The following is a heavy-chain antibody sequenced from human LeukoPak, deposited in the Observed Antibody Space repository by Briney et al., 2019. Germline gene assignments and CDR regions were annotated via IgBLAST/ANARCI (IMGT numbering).Heavy chain of an antibody. CDR1: GFTFSSYA. CDR3: RVAAANYYHYYGMDV. J-gene: IGHJ6*04. D-gene: IGHD6-13*01. Sequence: GGSLRLSCSASGFTFSSYAIHWVRQAPGKGLEYVSAIISNGGATYYADSLKGRFTISRDNSKSTLYLQMSSLRVEDTAVYYCRVAAANYYHYYGMDVWGKGTTVTVSS. CDR2: IISNGGAT. V-gene: IGHV3-64D*06.